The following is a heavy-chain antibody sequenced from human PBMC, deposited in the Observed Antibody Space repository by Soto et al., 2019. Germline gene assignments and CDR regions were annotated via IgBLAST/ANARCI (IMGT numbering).Heavy chain of an antibody. CDR2: ISAYNGNT. V-gene: IGHV1-18*01. CDR3: AAVRRYDFFWPDN. J-gene: IGHJ3*02. Sequence: VASVKVSCKASGYTFTSYGISWVRQAPGQGLEWMGWISAYNGNTNYAQKLQGRVTMTTDTSTSTAYMELRSLRSDDTAVYYCAAVRRYDFFWPDNWGQGTMVTVSS. CDR1: GYTFTSYG. D-gene: IGHD3-3*01.